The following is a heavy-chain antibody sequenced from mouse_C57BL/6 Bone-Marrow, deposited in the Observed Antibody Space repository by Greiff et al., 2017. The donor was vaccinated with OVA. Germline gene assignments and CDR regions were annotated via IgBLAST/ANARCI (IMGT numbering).Heavy chain of an antibody. J-gene: IGHJ2*01. D-gene: IGHD1-1*01. CDR2: ISGGGGNT. CDR1: GFTFSSYT. V-gene: IGHV5-9*01. Sequence: EVQGVESGGGLVKPGGSLKLSCAASGFTFSSYTMSWVRQTPEKRLEWVATISGGGGNTYYPDSVKGRFTISRDNAKNTLYLQMSSLRSEDTALYYCARRDYYGSWYYFDYWGRGTTLTVSS. CDR3: ARRDYYGSWYYFDY.